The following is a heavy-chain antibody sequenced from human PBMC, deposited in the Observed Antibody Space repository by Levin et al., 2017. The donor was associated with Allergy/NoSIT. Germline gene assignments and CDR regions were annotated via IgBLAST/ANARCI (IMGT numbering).Heavy chain of an antibody. Sequence: GESLKISCKASGYVFSDSYMNWVRQVPGQGLEWMGWINPKGGATKYAQKFQGRVTMTTDTSTNTAYMEMNSLTSDDTAVYYCATRTDYWGQGSLVTVST. CDR2: INPKGGAT. V-gene: IGHV1-2*02. CDR1: GYVFSDSY. J-gene: IGHJ4*02. CDR3: ATRTDY.